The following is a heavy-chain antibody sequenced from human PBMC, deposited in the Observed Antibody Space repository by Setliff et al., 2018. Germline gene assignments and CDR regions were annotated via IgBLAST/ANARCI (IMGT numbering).Heavy chain of an antibody. Sequence: GESLKISCKAAGYSFTKYWIGWVRQMPGKGLEWMGIIDPADSDTTYSPSFQGQVTISADKSISTVYLHWSSLKASDTAMYYCARLGAPASHDAFDIWGQGTMVTVSS. J-gene: IGHJ3*02. CDR1: GYSFTKYW. CDR3: ARLGAPASHDAFDI. D-gene: IGHD6-25*01. V-gene: IGHV5-51*01. CDR2: IDPADSDT.